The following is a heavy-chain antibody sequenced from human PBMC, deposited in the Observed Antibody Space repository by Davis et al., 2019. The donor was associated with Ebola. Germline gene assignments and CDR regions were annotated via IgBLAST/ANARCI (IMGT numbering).Heavy chain of an antibody. CDR3: ARDYYYYGMDV. Sequence: GGSLRLSCTASGFTFGDYAMSWVRQAPGKGLEWVANIKQDGSEKYNVDSVKGRFTISRDNAKNSLYLQMNSLRAEDTAVYYCARDYYYYGMDVWGQGTTVTVSS. V-gene: IGHV3-7*01. J-gene: IGHJ6*02. CDR1: GFTFGDYA. CDR2: IKQDGSEK.